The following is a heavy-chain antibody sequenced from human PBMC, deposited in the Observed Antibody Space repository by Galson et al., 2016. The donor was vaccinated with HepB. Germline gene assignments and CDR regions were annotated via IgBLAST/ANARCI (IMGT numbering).Heavy chain of an antibody. CDR3: ARWGEIIAGYSSGLAFDY. V-gene: IGHV1-3*01. Sequence: VQVSCKASGYTFTSFGIHWVRQAPGQRLEWMGWIIVGNGNTRYSQKFQGRVTITRDTSASTAYMELSSLRSEDTAVYYCARWGEIIAGYSSGLAFDYWGQGTLVTVSS. J-gene: IGHJ4*02. CDR1: GYTFTSFG. D-gene: IGHD5-18*01. CDR2: IIVGNGNT.